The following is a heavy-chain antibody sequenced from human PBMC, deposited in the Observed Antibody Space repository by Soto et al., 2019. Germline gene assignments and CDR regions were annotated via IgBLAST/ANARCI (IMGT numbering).Heavy chain of an antibody. J-gene: IGHJ6*03. CDR3: TRDRYYDILTGYYNAYYYMDV. CDR1: GFTFGDYA. CDR2: IRSKAYGGTT. Sequence: GGSLRLSCTASGFTFGDYAMSWFRQAPGKGLEWVGFIRSKAYGGTTEYAASVKGRFTISRDDSKSIAYLQMNSLKTEDTAVYYCTRDRYYDILTGYYNAYYYMDVWGKGTTVTVSS. D-gene: IGHD3-9*01. V-gene: IGHV3-49*03.